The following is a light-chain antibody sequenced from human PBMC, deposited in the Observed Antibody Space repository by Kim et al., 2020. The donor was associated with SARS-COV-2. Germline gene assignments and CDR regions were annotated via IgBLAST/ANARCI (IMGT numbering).Light chain of an antibody. CDR1: SLRSYY. CDR2: GKN. Sequence: SSELTQDPAVSVALGQTVRITCQGDSLRSYYASWYQQKPGQAPVLVIYGKNNRPSGIPDRFSGSSSGNTASLTITGAPAEDEADYYCNSRDSSGTYVLET. CDR3: NSRDSSGTYV. J-gene: IGLJ1*01. V-gene: IGLV3-19*01.